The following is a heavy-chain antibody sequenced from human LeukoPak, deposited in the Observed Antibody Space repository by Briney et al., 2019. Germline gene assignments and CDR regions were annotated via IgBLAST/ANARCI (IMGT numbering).Heavy chain of an antibody. CDR1: GFTFSSYW. CDR3: TRVGYIDEGIDY. D-gene: IGHD5-24*01. Sequence: GGSLRLSCAASGFTFSSYWMDWVRQVPGKGLEWVANLKHDGIEKYFVDSVKGRFTISRDNAKNSLYLQMNSLRAEDTAIYYCTRVGYIDEGIDYWGQGTLVTVSS. V-gene: IGHV3-7*04. CDR2: LKHDGIEK. J-gene: IGHJ4*02.